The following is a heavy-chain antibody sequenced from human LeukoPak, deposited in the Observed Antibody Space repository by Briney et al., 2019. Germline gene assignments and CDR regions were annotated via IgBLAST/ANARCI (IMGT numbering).Heavy chain of an antibody. CDR1: GFTFSSYE. CDR2: ISSSGSTI. Sequence: PGGSLRLSCAASGFTFSSYEMNWVRQAPGKGLEWVSYISSSGSTIYYADSVKGRFTISRDNAKNSLYLQMNSLRAEDTAVYYCARDTITMMVVARPNYFDYWGQGTLVTVSS. J-gene: IGHJ4*02. CDR3: ARDTITMMVVARPNYFDY. D-gene: IGHD3-22*01. V-gene: IGHV3-48*03.